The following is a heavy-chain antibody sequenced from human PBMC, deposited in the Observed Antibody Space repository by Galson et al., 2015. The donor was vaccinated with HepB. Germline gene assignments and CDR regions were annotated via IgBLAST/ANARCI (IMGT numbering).Heavy chain of an antibody. V-gene: IGHV3-30*02. CDR1: GFPFSIFG. D-gene: IGHD5-12*01. Sequence: SLRLSCAASGFPFSIFGMHWVRQAPGKGLEWVSYIQYSGTIKYYADSVKGRFTISRDNSKNTLFLQMNSLRGEDTAVYYCARNTPSSGYHGLHYGGQGTLVTVSS. J-gene: IGHJ4*02. CDR2: IQYSGTIK. CDR3: ARNTPSSGYHGLHY.